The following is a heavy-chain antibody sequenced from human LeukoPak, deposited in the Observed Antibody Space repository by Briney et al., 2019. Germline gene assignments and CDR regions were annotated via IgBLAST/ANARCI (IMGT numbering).Heavy chain of an antibody. J-gene: IGHJ4*02. CDR3: ARDLLGGSYAGY. Sequence: GGSLRLSCAASGFTFSSYSMNWVRQAPGKGLEWVSSISSSSSYIYYADSVKGRFTISRDNAKNSLYLQMNSLRAEDTAVYYCARDLLGGSYAGYWGQGTLVTVSS. D-gene: IGHD1-26*01. CDR2: ISSSSSYI. V-gene: IGHV3-21*01. CDR1: GFTFSSYS.